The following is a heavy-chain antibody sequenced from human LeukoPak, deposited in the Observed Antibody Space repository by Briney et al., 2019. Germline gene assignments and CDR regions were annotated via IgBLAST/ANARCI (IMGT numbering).Heavy chain of an antibody. Sequence: EASVKVSCKASGYTFTSYDINWVRQATGQGLEWMGWMNPNSGNTGYAQKFQGRVTMTRNTSISTAYMELSSLRSEDTAVYYCARGESSSWSRRYYYGMDVWGQGTTVTVSS. J-gene: IGHJ6*02. V-gene: IGHV1-8*01. D-gene: IGHD6-13*01. CDR1: GYTFTSYD. CDR3: ARGESSSWSRRYYYGMDV. CDR2: MNPNSGNT.